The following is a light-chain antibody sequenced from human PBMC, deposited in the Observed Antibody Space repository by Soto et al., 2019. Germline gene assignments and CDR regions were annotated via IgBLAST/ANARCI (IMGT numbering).Light chain of an antibody. CDR3: QAWDTDIAWV. CDR2: IHDDGSH. V-gene: IGLV4-69*01. Sequence: QLVLTQSPSASASLGASGKLTCTLSSGHNSHAIAWHQQQPGKGPRYLLKIHDDGSHIEGDEIPDRFSGSNSGADFYLTISTVQSDDEADYYCQAWDTDIAWVFGGGTKLTVL. CDR1: SGHNSHA. J-gene: IGLJ3*02.